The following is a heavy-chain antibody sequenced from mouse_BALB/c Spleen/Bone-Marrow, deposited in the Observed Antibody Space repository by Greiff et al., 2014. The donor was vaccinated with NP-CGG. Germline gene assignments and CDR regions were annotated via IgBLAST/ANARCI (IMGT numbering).Heavy chain of an antibody. V-gene: IGHV1-18*01. J-gene: IGHJ2*01. CDR3: AREGAYDYEIFDY. CDR2: INPYNGGT. Sequence: EVKLMESGPELVKPGATMKISCKASGYSFTGYTMSWVKQSHGKNLEWIGLINPYNGGTSYNQKFKGKATLTVDKSSSTAYMELLSLTSEDSAVYYCAREGAYDYEIFDYWGQGTTLTVSS. D-gene: IGHD2-4*01. CDR1: GYSFTGYT.